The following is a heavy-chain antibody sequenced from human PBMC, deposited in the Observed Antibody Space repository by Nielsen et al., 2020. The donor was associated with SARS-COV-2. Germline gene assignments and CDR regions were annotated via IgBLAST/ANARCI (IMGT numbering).Heavy chain of an antibody. CDR1: GFTFSSYA. CDR3: ARDGSGWYIGY. D-gene: IGHD6-19*01. CDR2: ISYDGSNK. J-gene: IGHJ4*02. Sequence: GESLKISCAASGFTFSSYAMHWVRQAPGKGLEWVAVISYDGSNKYYADSVKGRFTTSRDNSKNTLYLQMNSLGAEDTAVYYCARDGSGWYIGYWGQGTLVTVSS. V-gene: IGHV3-30-3*01.